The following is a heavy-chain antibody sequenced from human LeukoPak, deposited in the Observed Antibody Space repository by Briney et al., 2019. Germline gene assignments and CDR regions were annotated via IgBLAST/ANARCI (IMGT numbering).Heavy chain of an antibody. D-gene: IGHD5-18*01. CDR1: GYTFTSYA. CDR3: ARGGTAMVINWFDP. V-gene: IGHV7-4-1*02. Sequence: ASVKVSCKASGYTFTSYAMNWVRQAPGQGLEWMGWINTNTGNPTNAQGFTGRFVFSLDTSVSTAYLQISSLKAEDTAVYYCARGGTAMVINWFDPWGQGTLVTVSS. CDR2: INTNTGNP. J-gene: IGHJ5*02.